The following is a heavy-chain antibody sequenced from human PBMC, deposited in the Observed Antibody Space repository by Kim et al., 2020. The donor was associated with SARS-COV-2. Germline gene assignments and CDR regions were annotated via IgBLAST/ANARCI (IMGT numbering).Heavy chain of an antibody. CDR2: I. CDR3: ARDPFYSSSSN. Sequence: IYYADSVKGRFTISRDNAKNSLYLQMNSLRAEDTAVYYCARDPFYSSSSNWGQGTLVTVSS. V-gene: IGHV3-48*03. J-gene: IGHJ4*02. D-gene: IGHD6-13*01.